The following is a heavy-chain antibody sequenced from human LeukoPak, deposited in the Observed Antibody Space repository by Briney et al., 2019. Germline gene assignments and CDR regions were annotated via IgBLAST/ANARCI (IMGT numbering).Heavy chain of an antibody. Sequence: NTVGSLRLSCAASGFTFSDYSMNWVRQAPGKGLEWVSSISGRSSYIYYADSVKGRFAISRDSAKNSLFLQMNSLRADDTAVYYCARGGGGADYWGQGTVVTVSS. CDR2: ISGRSSYI. CDR1: GFTFSDYS. D-gene: IGHD2-21*01. J-gene: IGHJ4*02. CDR3: ARGGGGADY. V-gene: IGHV3-21*06.